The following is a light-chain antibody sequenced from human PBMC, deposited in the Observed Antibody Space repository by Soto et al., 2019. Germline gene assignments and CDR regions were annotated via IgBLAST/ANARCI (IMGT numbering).Light chain of an antibody. CDR3: QQRDNWPIT. J-gene: IGKJ5*01. CDR1: QSVSSD. Sequence: EIVLTQSPGTLSLSPGERATHSCRASQSVSSDIAWYQQKPGQAPRLLIYDASNRATGILARFSGTGSGTDFTLTISSLEPEDFAVYYCQQRDNWPITFGQGTRLDIK. V-gene: IGKV3-11*01. CDR2: DAS.